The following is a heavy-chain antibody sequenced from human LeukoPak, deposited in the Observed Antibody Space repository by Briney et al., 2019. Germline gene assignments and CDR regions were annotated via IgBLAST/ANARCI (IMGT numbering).Heavy chain of an antibody. J-gene: IGHJ4*02. CDR3: ATDLIVVVITTPYYFDY. CDR1: GFTFSSYA. CDR2: ISGSGGST. V-gene: IGHV3-23*01. Sequence: PGGSLRLSCAASGFTFSSYAMSWVRQAPGKGLEWVSAISGSGGSTYYADSVKGRFTTSRDNSKNTLYLQMNSLRAEDTAVYYCATDLIVVVITTPYYFDYWGQGTLVTVSS. D-gene: IGHD3-22*01.